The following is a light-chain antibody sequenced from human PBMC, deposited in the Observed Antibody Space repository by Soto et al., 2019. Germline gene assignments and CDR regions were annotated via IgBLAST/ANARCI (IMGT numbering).Light chain of an antibody. CDR3: GSFTTSRIWV. V-gene: IGLV2-14*01. CDR1: SSDFGDDKY. Sequence: QSVLTQPASVSGSPGQSITVSCTGSSSDFGDDKYVSWYQQQPGKGPNLLIYGVNSRPSGISNHFSGSKSGNTASLTISGLQVEDEAEYFCGSFTTSRIWVFGGGTQLTVL. J-gene: IGLJ3*02. CDR2: GVN.